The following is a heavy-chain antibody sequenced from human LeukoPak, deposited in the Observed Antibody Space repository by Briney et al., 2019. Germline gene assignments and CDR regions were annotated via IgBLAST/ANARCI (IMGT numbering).Heavy chain of an antibody. Sequence: SETLSLTCAVSGGSIRNSSFYWGWIRQPPGKGLEWIGYIYYSGSTNYNPSLKSRVTISVDTSKNQFSLKLSSVTAADTAVYYCARGLDSSGYYPFDYWGQGTLVTVSS. CDR3: ARGLDSSGYYPFDY. D-gene: IGHD3-22*01. CDR2: IYYSGST. CDR1: GGSIRNSSFY. J-gene: IGHJ4*02. V-gene: IGHV4-61*05.